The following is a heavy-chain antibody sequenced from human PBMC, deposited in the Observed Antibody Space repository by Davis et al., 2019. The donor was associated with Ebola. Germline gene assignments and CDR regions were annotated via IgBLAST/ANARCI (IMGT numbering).Heavy chain of an antibody. Sequence: PGGSLRPSCAASGFTFDDYAMHWVRHAPGKGLEWVSGISWNSGSIGYADSVKGRFTISRDNAKNSLYLQMNSLRAEDTALYYCAKELVVVIRRHAFDFWGQGTMVTVSS. D-gene: IGHD3-22*01. J-gene: IGHJ3*01. CDR1: GFTFDDYA. CDR3: AKELVVVIRRHAFDF. CDR2: ISWNSGSI. V-gene: IGHV3-9*01.